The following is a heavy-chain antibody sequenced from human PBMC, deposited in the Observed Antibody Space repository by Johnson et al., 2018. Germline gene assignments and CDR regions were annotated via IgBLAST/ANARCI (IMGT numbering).Heavy chain of an antibody. Sequence: VQLQESGGGLVKPGGSLRLSCAASEFNFSNYAINWVRQAPGKGLEWVSSISSSGTYIYYTDSVKGGFTISRDNSKNTVFLQMNSLRAEDTGVYYCARDGVVKPSYGMDVWGQGTLVTVSS. D-gene: IGHD3-3*01. J-gene: IGHJ6*02. CDR2: ISSSGTYI. CDR1: EFNFSNYA. V-gene: IGHV3-21*04. CDR3: ARDGVVKPSYGMDV.